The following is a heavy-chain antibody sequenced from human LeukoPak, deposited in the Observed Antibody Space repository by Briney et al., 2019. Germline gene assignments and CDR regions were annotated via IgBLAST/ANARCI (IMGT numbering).Heavy chain of an antibody. Sequence: GRSLRLSWAASGFGFSYAWMSWVRQDPRKWPEWIGRIKRKSACETTAYAAPVKGRLTISPDDSKNTLFLQMNSLKTEDTAFYYCTTAPAGYAYMNGWHLDKWGQGALVTVSS. CDR2: IKRKSACETT. V-gene: IGHV3-15*01. CDR3: TTAPAGYAYMNGWHLDK. CDR1: GFGFSYAW. J-gene: IGHJ4*02. D-gene: IGHD5-18*01.